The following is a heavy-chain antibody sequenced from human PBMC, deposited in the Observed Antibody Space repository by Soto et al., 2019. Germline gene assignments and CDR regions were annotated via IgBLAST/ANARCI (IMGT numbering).Heavy chain of an antibody. CDR1: GDSISSDY. Sequence: QVQLQESGPGLVKPSETLSLTCSVSGDSISSDYWSWIRQPPGKGLEWIGYMYYTGTTNYNPSLRGRVTISLDTSKKQSSLKLSSVTAADTAVYYCVRPGIRFGNKMDVWGQGTTVTVSS. V-gene: IGHV4-59*01. CDR2: MYYTGTT. D-gene: IGHD3-10*01. CDR3: VRPGIRFGNKMDV. J-gene: IGHJ6*02.